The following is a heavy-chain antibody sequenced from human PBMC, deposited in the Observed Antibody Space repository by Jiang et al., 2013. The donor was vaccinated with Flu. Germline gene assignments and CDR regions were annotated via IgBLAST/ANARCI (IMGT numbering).Heavy chain of an antibody. J-gene: IGHJ3*01. CDR1: GGSVSSRSYY. V-gene: IGHV4-39*01. CDR2: VNYSGKT. Sequence: GPGLVKPSETLSLTCTVSGGSVSSRSYYWGWIRQPPGKGLEWIGSVNYSGKTFYSPSLKSRVTISVDTSKSHFSLKLNSVTAADTAVYYCARHRECGSGRCYFDHHYYALEVWGQGTMVTVSS. D-gene: IGHD2-15*01. CDR3: ARHRECGSGRCYFDHHYYALEV.